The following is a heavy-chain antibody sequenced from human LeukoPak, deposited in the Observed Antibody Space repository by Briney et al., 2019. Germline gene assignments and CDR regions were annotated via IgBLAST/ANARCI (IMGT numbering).Heavy chain of an antibody. D-gene: IGHD3-9*01. CDR3: TADGLRYFDSLVS. CDR2: IKSRADGGTA. Sequence: GGSLRLSCAASGFTFNNAWMSWVRQAPGKGLEWVGRIKSRADGGTADYAAPVKGRFTISRDDSRSTLYLQMNSLMTEDTAVYYCTADGLRYFDSLVSWGEGMVVTVSS. V-gene: IGHV3-15*05. CDR1: GFTFNNAW. J-gene: IGHJ5*02.